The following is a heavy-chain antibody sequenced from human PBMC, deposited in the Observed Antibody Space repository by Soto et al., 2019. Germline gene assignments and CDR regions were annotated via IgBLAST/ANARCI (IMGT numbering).Heavy chain of an antibody. CDR2: TSGSGGST. CDR3: AKIAYYDILTGSRKYNWFDP. J-gene: IGHJ5*02. CDR1: GFTFSSYA. V-gene: IGHV3-23*01. D-gene: IGHD3-9*01. Sequence: PGGALRLSCVASGFTFSSYAMTWVRQAPGKGLEWVSATSGSGGSTYYADSVKGRFTISRDNSKNTLYRQMNSLRGDDTAVYYCAKIAYYDILTGSRKYNWFDPWGQGPLVTVSS.